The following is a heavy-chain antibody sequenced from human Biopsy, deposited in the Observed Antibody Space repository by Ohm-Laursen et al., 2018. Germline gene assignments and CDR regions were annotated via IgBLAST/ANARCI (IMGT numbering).Heavy chain of an antibody. CDR1: GESFSDYY. J-gene: IGHJ4*02. Sequence: PGTLSLTCEVSGESFSDYYWSWIRQSPGKGLEWIGEINHRGRSSYSPSLQSRVTISVDASKNQFSLNVKSVTAADTAVYFCAREGGGLLPIRLTDFWGPGMMVTVSS. D-gene: IGHD1-26*01. V-gene: IGHV4-34*01. CDR2: INHRGRS. CDR3: AREGGGLLPIRLTDF.